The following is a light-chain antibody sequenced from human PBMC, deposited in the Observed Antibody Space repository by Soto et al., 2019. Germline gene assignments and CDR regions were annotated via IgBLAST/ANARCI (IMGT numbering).Light chain of an antibody. CDR2: YAS. CDR3: QQRSNWPPIT. J-gene: IGKJ5*01. CDR1: QSVSSY. V-gene: IGKV3-11*01. Sequence: IVMTQSPSTLSVSPGARAPLSCRASQSVSSYLAWYQQKPGQAPRLLIYYASNRTTGIPARFSGSGSGTDFTLTISSLEPEDFAVYYCQQRSNWPPITFGQGTRLEIK.